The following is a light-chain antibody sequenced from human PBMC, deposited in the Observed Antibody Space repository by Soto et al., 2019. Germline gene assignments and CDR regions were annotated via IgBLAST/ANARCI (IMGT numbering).Light chain of an antibody. CDR1: SSNIGAGYD. CDR2: GNT. Sequence: QAVVTQPPSVSGAPGQRVTISCTGSSSNIGAGYDVHWYQQLTGTAPKLLIYGNTNRPSGVPDRFSGSRSGTSASLAITGLQVEDEADYYCQSHDSGLSGSRVFGTGTKVTVL. CDR3: QSHDSGLSGSRV. V-gene: IGLV1-40*01. J-gene: IGLJ1*01.